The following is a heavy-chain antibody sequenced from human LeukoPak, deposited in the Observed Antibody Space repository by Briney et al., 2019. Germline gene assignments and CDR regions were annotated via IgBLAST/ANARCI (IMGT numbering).Heavy chain of an antibody. CDR2: INPNSGGT. Sequence: GASVKVSCKASGYIFTDYYMHWVRQAPGQELGWMGRINPNSGGTNYAQKFQGRVTMTRDTSISTAYTELSSLRSEDTATYYCARVQKDGYNIYYYYGMDVWGQGTTVTVSS. D-gene: IGHD5-24*01. V-gene: IGHV1/OR15-1*01. CDR3: ARVQKDGYNIYYYYGMDV. J-gene: IGHJ6*02. CDR1: GYIFTDYY.